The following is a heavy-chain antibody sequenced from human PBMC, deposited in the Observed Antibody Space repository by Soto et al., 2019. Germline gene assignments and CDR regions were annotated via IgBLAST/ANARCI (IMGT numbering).Heavy chain of an antibody. CDR2: IGTAGDA. J-gene: IGHJ4*02. CDR1: GVTFISYD. Sequence: SGGFLRLSCAASGVTFISYDMHWVRQATGKGLEWVSAIGTAGDAYYPGSVKGRFTISRENAKNSLYLQMNSLRAGDTAVYYCARVGDCSGGSCFDYWGQGTLVTVSS. D-gene: IGHD2-15*01. V-gene: IGHV3-13*01. CDR3: ARVGDCSGGSCFDY.